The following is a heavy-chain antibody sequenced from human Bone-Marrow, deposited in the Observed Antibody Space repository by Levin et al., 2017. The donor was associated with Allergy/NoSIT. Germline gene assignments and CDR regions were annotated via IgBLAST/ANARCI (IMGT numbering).Heavy chain of an antibody. CDR3: ARGGGSQKGGLDV. J-gene: IGHJ6*02. CDR2: IRSAGTYI. CDR1: GFSFSTYT. D-gene: IGHD3-10*01. Sequence: LSLTCAASGFSFSTYTMHWVRQAPGKGLEWVSSIRSAGTYIHYADSVKGRFTISRDNANNSLSLEMRSLRAEDTALYYCARGGGSQKGGLDVWGQGTTVTVSS. V-gene: IGHV3-21*01.